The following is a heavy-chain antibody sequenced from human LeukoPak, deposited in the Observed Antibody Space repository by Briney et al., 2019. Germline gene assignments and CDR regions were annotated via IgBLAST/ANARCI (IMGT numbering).Heavy chain of an antibody. CDR2: INSDGSST. V-gene: IGHV3-74*01. CDR3: ARGGVTAISRDAFDV. D-gene: IGHD2-21*02. Sequence: GGSLRLSCAASGFTFSNYWMHWVRQAPGKGLVWVSRINSDGSSTNYADSVKGRFTISRDNAKNTLYLQMNSLRDEETAVYYCARGGVTAISRDAFDVWGQGTVVTVSS. J-gene: IGHJ3*01. CDR1: GFTFSNYW.